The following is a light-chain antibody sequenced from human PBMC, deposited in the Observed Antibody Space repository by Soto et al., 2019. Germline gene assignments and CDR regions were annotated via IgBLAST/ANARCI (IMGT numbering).Light chain of an antibody. CDR2: WAS. CDR3: QQHYSDPLT. CDR1: QSVLYSSNNKNY. Sequence: DIVMTQSPDSLAVSLGERVTINCKSSQSVLYSSNNKNYLVWYQQKPGQPPKLLIYWASTRESGVPDRFSGSGSGTDFTLTISSLQAEDVAVYYCQQHYSDPLTFGGGTKVEIK. V-gene: IGKV4-1*01. J-gene: IGKJ4*01.